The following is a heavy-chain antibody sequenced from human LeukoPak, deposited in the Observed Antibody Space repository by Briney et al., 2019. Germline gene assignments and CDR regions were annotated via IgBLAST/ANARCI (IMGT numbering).Heavy chain of an antibody. V-gene: IGHV4-34*01. CDR2: INHSGST. CDR1: GGSFSGYY. J-gene: IGHJ4*02. Sequence: ASETLSLTCAVYGGSFSGYYWSWIRQSPGKGLEWIGEINHSGSTNYNPPLKSRVTISVDTSKNQFSLKLSSVTAADTAVYYCARVIGDSGDYFDYWGQGTLVTVSS. CDR3: ARVIGDSGDYFDY. D-gene: IGHD3-3*01.